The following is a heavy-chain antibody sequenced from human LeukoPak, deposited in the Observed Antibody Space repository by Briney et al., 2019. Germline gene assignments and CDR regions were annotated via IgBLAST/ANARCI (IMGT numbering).Heavy chain of an antibody. Sequence: PSETLSLTCTVSGGSISSYYWSWIRQPAGKGLEWIGRIHTSGSTNYNPSLKSRVTMSGDTSKNQFSLKLSSVTAADTAVYYCARVGNYDSSGYYYYYYYMDVWGKGTTVTVSS. J-gene: IGHJ6*03. CDR2: IHTSGST. CDR3: ARVGNYDSSGYYYYYYYMDV. V-gene: IGHV4-4*07. D-gene: IGHD3-22*01. CDR1: GGSISSYY.